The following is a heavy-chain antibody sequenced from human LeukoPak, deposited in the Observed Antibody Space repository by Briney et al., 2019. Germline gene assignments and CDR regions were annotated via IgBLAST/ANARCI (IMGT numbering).Heavy chain of an antibody. CDR1: GFPFSDFH. CDR3: ARVRPGSSGSYYRTS. CDR2: ITSGGGFK. D-gene: IGHD3-22*01. J-gene: IGHJ4*02. Sequence: AGSLRLSCVGAGFPFSDFHMSWIRQAPGKGLEWVSYITSGGGFKYYADSVKGRFSISRDDSKNSVFLQMNSLRVEDTAVYYCARVRPGSSGSYYRTSWGQGTLVTVSS. V-gene: IGHV3-11*04.